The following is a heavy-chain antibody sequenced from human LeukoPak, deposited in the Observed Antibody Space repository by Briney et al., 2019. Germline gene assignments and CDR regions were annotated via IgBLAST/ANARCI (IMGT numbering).Heavy chain of an antibody. J-gene: IGHJ4*02. CDR3: ARDRGIAVASAFDY. V-gene: IGHV3-21*01. CDR1: GFTFSDYY. Sequence: GGSLRLSCAASGFTFSDYYMSWVRQAPGKGLEWVSSISSSSSYIYYADSVKGRFTISRDNAKNSLYLQMNSLRAEDTAVYYCARDRGIAVASAFDYWGQGTLVTVSS. D-gene: IGHD6-19*01. CDR2: ISSSSSYI.